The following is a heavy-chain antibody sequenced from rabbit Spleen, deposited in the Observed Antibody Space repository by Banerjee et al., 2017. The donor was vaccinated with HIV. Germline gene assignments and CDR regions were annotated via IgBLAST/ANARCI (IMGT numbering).Heavy chain of an antibody. CDR1: GFSFSSSYW. CDR2: IYADRSGTT. J-gene: IGHJ6*01. Sequence: QEQLEESGGDLVKPEGSLTLTCTASGFSFSSSYWISWVRQAPGKGLEWIGTIYADRSGTTYFASWAKGRFTISKTSSTTVTLQMTSLTAADTATYFCARDSGSSFSSYGMDLWGPGTLVTVS. D-gene: IGHD8-1*01. CDR3: ARDSGSSFSSYGMDL. V-gene: IGHV1S45*01.